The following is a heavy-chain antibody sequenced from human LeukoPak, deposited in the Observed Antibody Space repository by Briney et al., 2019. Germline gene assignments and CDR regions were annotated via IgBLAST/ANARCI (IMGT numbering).Heavy chain of an antibody. Sequence: ASVKVSCKASGYTFTSYYMHWVRQAPGQRLEWMGRINPNSDDTNYAQKFQGRVTMTRDTSISTAYMELSRLTSDDTAIYYCASVDSRTYWGQGTLVTVSS. D-gene: IGHD3-3*01. CDR2: INPNSDDT. V-gene: IGHV1-2*06. J-gene: IGHJ4*02. CDR3: ASVDSRTY. CDR1: GYTFTSYY.